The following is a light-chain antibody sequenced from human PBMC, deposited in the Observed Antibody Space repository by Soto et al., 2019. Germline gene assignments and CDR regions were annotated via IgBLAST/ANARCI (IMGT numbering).Light chain of an antibody. CDR2: GAS. CDR3: QQFSSHGLT. CDR1: QTVSSSF. Sequence: EIVLTQSPGTLSLSPGERATLSCRASQTVSSSFLAWYRQNPGQPPRLLIYGASNRASGIPDRFSGSGSGPDFTLTISRLEPEDFAVYYCQQFSSHGLTFGGGTKVEIK. J-gene: IGKJ4*01. V-gene: IGKV3-20*01.